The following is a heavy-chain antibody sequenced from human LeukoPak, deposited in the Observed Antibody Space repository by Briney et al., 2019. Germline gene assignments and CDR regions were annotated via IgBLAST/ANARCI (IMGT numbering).Heavy chain of an antibody. Sequence: ASVKVSCEVSGYTLTDLSMHWVRQAPGKGLEWMGGFDPGDGETIYAQNFQGRVTMTGDTSTDTAYMEVRSLRSEDTAVYYCATSSGYGFLFEYWGQGTLVTVSS. CDR3: ATSSGYGFLFEY. J-gene: IGHJ4*02. CDR2: FDPGDGET. V-gene: IGHV1-24*01. CDR1: GYTLTDLS. D-gene: IGHD3-22*01.